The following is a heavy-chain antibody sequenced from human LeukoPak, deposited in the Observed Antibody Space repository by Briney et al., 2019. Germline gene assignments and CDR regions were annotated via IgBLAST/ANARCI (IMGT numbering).Heavy chain of an antibody. D-gene: IGHD3-9*01. Sequence: GGSLRLSCAASGFTFSDYYMSWIRQAPGEGLEWVSHISSSGSTIYYADSVKGRFTISRDNAKNSLYLQMNSLRAEDTAVYYGARSPTYYDMLTGYRPKEFDSWGQGTLVTVSS. J-gene: IGHJ4*02. V-gene: IGHV3-11*01. CDR1: GFTFSDYY. CDR2: ISSSGSTI. CDR3: ARSPTYYDMLTGYRPKEFDS.